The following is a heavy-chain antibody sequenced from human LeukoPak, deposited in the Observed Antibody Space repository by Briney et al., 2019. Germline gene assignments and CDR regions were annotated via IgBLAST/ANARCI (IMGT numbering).Heavy chain of an antibody. Sequence: GGSLRLSCAASGFTFSSYAMSWVRQAPGKGLEWVSAISGSGGSTYYADSVKGRFTISRDNSKNTLYLQMNSLRAEDTAVYYCAKVWRYYYDSSGYYPDYWGQGTLVTVSS. V-gene: IGHV3-23*01. D-gene: IGHD3-22*01. CDR1: GFTFSSYA. CDR3: AKVWRYYYDSSGYYPDY. J-gene: IGHJ4*02. CDR2: ISGSGGST.